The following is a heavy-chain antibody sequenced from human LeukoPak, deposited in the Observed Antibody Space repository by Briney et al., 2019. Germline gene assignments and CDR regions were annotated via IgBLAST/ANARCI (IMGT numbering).Heavy chain of an antibody. CDR2: INSDGSST. CDR3: ARDHAGYDFWSGYYTAYPRYFDY. Sequence: GGSLRLSCAASGFTFSSYWMPWVRQAPGKGLVWVSRINSDGSSTSYADSVKGRFTISRDNAKDTLYLQMNSLRAEDTAVYYCARDHAGYDFWSGYYTAYPRYFDYWGQGTLVTVSS. CDR1: GFTFSSYW. V-gene: IGHV3-74*01. D-gene: IGHD3-3*01. J-gene: IGHJ4*02.